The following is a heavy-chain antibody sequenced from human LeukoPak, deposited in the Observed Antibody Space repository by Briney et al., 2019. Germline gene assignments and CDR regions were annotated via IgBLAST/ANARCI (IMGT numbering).Heavy chain of an antibody. CDR2: ISYDGSNK. CDR1: GFTFSSYA. V-gene: IGHV3-30-3*01. Sequence: GGSLRLSCATSGFTFSSYAMHWVRQAPGKGLEWVAVISYDGSNKYYADSVKGRFTISRDNSKNTLYLQMNSLRAEDTAVYYCARDPTQWELLGYFDYWGQGTLVTVSS. CDR3: ARDPTQWELLGYFDY. D-gene: IGHD1-26*01. J-gene: IGHJ4*02.